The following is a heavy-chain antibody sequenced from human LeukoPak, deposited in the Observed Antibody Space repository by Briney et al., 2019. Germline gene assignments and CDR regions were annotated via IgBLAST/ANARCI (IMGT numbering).Heavy chain of an antibody. Sequence: GASVKVSCKASGYTFTSNYIHWVRQAPGQGLEWMGMIYPRDGSTSYAQKFQGRVTVTRDTFTSTVHMELSGLRSEDTAVYYCAGDQEGFDYWGQGTLVTVSS. J-gene: IGHJ4*02. CDR3: AGDQEGFDY. CDR2: IYPRDGST. CDR1: GYTFTSNY. V-gene: IGHV1-46*01.